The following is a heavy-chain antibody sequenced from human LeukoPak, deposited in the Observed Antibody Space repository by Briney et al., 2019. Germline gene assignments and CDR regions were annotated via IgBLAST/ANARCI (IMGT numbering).Heavy chain of an antibody. CDR3: ATPTQYNWNYRVLEY. V-gene: IGHV1-24*01. D-gene: IGHD1-7*01. CDR1: GYTLTELS. Sequence: GASVKVSCKVSGYTLTELSMHWVRQAPGKGLEWMGGFDPEDGETIYAQKFQGRVTMTEDTSTDTAYMELSSLRSEDTAVYYCATPTQYNWNYRVLEYWGQGTLVTVSS. CDR2: FDPEDGET. J-gene: IGHJ4*02.